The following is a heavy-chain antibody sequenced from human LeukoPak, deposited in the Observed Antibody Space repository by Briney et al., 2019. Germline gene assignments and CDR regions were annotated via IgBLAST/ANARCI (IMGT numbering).Heavy chain of an antibody. Sequence: GGSLRLSCTASGFTFGSYAMTWVRRAPGKGLEWVSSIVGSGGNTYYADSVKGRFTISRDNSKSTLSLQMNSLRAEDTAVYYCARAEYGNWFDPWGQGTLVTVSS. CDR2: IVGSGGNT. CDR3: ARAEYGNWFDP. D-gene: IGHD2-2*01. J-gene: IGHJ5*02. V-gene: IGHV3-23*01. CDR1: GFTFGSYA.